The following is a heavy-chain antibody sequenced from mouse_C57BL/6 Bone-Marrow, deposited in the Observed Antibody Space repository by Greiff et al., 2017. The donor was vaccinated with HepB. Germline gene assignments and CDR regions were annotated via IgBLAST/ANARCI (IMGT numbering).Heavy chain of an antibody. V-gene: IGHV7-3*01. Sequence: EVQLVESGGGLVQPGGSLSLSCAASGFTFTDYYMSWVRQPPGKALEWLGFIRNKANGYTTEYSASVKGRFTISRDNSQSILYLQMNALRAEDSATYYCARYNWDNYLDYWGQGTTLTVSS. D-gene: IGHD4-1*01. CDR2: IRNKANGYTT. CDR1: GFTFTDYY. CDR3: ARYNWDNYLDY. J-gene: IGHJ2*01.